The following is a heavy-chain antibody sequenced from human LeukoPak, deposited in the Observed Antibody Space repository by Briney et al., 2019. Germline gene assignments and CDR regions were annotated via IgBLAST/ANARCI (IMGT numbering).Heavy chain of an antibody. Sequence: ASVKVSCMTSGYTFTDYGINWVRQAPGQGLEWMGWISANNGYTSYAQKAQGRVTMTTDTSTSTAYMELRSLTSDDTAVYYCARWDREAAATFDNWGQGTQVTVSS. J-gene: IGHJ4*02. CDR2: ISANNGYT. CDR3: ARWDREAAATFDN. D-gene: IGHD2-15*01. V-gene: IGHV1-18*01. CDR1: GYTFTDYG.